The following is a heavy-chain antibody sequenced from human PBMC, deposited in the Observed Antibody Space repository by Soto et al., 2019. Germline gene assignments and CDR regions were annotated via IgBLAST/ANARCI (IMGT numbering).Heavy chain of an antibody. CDR3: AKLTGDSWGYFDS. J-gene: IGHJ4*02. Sequence: EVQLLESGGGLVQPGGSLRLSCAASGFTFSSYAMSWVRQAPGKGLEWVSAITGNGGYTYYADSVKGRFTISRDNSKNTLYLQMSSLGAEDTAVYYCAKLTGDSWGYFDSWGQGTLVTVSS. V-gene: IGHV3-23*01. D-gene: IGHD2-21*02. CDR2: ITGNGGYT. CDR1: GFTFSSYA.